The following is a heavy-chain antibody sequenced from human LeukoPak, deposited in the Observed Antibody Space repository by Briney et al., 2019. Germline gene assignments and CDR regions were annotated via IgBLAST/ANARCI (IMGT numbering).Heavy chain of an antibody. CDR1: GFTLSVYG. J-gene: IGHJ4*02. D-gene: IGHD6-19*01. CDR2: ISYDGSNK. V-gene: IGHV3-30*03. Sequence: GGSLRLSCAASGFTLSVYGIHWVRQAPGKGLEWVAVISYDGSNKYYADSVKGRFTISRDNSKNTVYLQMNSLRAEDTAVYYCARDESFGGWYNFDNWGQGTLVTVSS. CDR3: ARDESFGGWYNFDN.